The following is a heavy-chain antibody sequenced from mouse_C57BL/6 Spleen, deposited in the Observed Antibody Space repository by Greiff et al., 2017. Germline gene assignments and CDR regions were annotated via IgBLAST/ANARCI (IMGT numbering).Heavy chain of an antibody. J-gene: IGHJ1*03. CDR1: GYTFTSYW. Sequence: QVQLQQPGAELVMPGASVKLSCKASGYTFTSYWMHWVKQRPGQGLEWIGEIDPSDSYTNYNQKFKGKSTLTVDKSSSPAYMQLSSLTSEDSAVYYCARSGGSWYFDVWGTGTTVTVSS. CDR2: IDPSDSYT. V-gene: IGHV1-69*01. D-gene: IGHD1-1*01. CDR3: ARSGGSWYFDV.